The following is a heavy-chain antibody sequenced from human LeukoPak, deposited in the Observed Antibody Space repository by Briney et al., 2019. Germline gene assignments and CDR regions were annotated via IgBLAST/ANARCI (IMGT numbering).Heavy chain of an antibody. CDR2: INHSGST. Sequence: SETLSLTCAVYGGSFSGYYWSWIRQPPGKGLEWIGEINHSGSTNYNPSLKGRVTMSVDTSKNQFSLKLSSVTAADTAVYYCASIGSFGYSYGFPDAFDIWGQGTMVTVSS. D-gene: IGHD5-18*01. CDR1: GGSFSGYY. CDR3: ASIGSFGYSYGFPDAFDI. V-gene: IGHV4-34*01. J-gene: IGHJ3*02.